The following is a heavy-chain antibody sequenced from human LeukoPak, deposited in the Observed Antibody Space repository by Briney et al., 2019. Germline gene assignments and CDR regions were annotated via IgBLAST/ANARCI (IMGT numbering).Heavy chain of an antibody. V-gene: IGHV1-69*13. J-gene: IGHJ3*02. CDR1: GGTFTNYP. D-gene: IGHD1-26*01. CDR3: ARDRVEQIPKAYDI. Sequence: SVKVSCKASGGTFTNYPINWVRQAHGQGLEWMGGILPIFGTPDYAQNFQGRITITADEATNTVYMELSSLRSEDTAVYYCARDRVEQIPKAYDIWGQGTMVTVSS. CDR2: ILPIFGTP.